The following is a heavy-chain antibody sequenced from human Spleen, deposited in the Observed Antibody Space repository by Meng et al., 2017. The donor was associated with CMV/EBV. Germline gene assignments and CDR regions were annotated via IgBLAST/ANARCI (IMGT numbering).Heavy chain of an antibody. CDR1: GYSFTSSW. CDR2: IYTGDSDT. V-gene: IGHV5-51*01. Sequence: GGSLRLSCKGSGYSFTSSWIGWVRQMPGKGLEWMGIIYTGDSDTRYSPSFQGQVTISVDKSISTAYLQWDNLKASDTAIYYCAKESTRGFDPWGQGTLVTVSS. D-gene: IGHD2/OR15-2a*01. CDR3: AKESTRGFDP. J-gene: IGHJ5*02.